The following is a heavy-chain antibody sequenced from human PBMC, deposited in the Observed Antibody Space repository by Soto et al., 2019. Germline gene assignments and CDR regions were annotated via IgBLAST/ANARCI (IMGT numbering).Heavy chain of an antibody. CDR3: TGEVASGY. CDR2: ISRDGGTK. CDR1: GFTVSTYG. V-gene: IGHV3-30*03. J-gene: IGHJ4*02. D-gene: IGHD2-8*02. Sequence: QVQLVESGGGVVQPGRSLRLSCAVSGFTVSTYGMHWVRQAPGKGLEWVAVISRDGGTKYYADSVKGRFTISRDNSRNTLFLEMNSLRGVDMAFYYCTGEVASGYWGQGTLVTVSS.